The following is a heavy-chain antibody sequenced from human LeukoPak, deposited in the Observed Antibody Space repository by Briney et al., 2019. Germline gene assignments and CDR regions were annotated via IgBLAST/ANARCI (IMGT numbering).Heavy chain of an antibody. V-gene: IGHV3-30*02. CDR1: GFTFSSYS. CDR3: ATGLKDCSGGSCYSVGGDY. J-gene: IGHJ4*02. CDR2: IRYDGTNK. Sequence: PGGSLRLSCAASGFTFSSYSMNWVRQAPGKGLEWVAFIRYDGTNKYYRDSVKGRFTISRDNSKNTLFLQMNSLRTEDTAVYYCATGLKDCSGGSCYSVGGDYWGQGTLVTVSS. D-gene: IGHD2-15*01.